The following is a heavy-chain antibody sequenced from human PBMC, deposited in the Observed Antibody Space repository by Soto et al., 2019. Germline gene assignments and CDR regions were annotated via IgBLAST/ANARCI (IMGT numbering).Heavy chain of an antibody. V-gene: IGHV4-39*07. CDR3: ARDLWGYCGTDCYPLDV. CDR1: GGSISSSSYY. D-gene: IGHD2-21*02. J-gene: IGHJ6*02. CDR2: IYYSGYT. Sequence: SETLSLTCTVSGGSISSSSYYWGWIRQPPGKGLEWIGSIYYSGYTYYNPSLKSRVTISVDTSKNQFSLKLNSLTAADTAVYYCARDLWGYCGTDCYPLDVWGQGTTVTVSS.